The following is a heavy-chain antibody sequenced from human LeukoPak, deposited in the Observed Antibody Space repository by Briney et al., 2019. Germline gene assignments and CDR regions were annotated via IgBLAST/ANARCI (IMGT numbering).Heavy chain of an antibody. D-gene: IGHD6-19*01. J-gene: IGHJ4*02. V-gene: IGHV1-69*04. CDR3: ARDPTVAGTGWTDY. CDR2: IIPILGIA. Sequence: ASVKVSCKASGGTFSSYAISWVRQAPGQGLGWMGRIIPILGIANYAQKFQGRVTITADKSTSTAYMELSSLRSEDTAVYYCARDPTVAGTGWTDYWGQGTLVTVSS. CDR1: GGTFSSYA.